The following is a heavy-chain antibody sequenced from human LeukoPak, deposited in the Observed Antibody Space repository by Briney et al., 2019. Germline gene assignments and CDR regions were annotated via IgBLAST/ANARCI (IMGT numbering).Heavy chain of an antibody. V-gene: IGHV1-69*06. J-gene: IGHJ3*02. CDR1: GGTFNSYA. CDR2: IIPMSDTA. D-gene: IGHD1-26*01. CDR3: AREDDTGRYMGDDAFDI. Sequence: EASVKVSCKASGGTFNSYAISWVRQAPGQGLEWMGGIIPMSDTANYPQKFRGRLTITADIPTSTVYMELGSVRSEDTAVYYCAREDDTGRYMGDDAFDIWGQGTMVTVSS.